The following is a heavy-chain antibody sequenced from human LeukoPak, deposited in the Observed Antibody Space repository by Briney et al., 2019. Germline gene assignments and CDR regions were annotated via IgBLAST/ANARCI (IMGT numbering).Heavy chain of an antibody. D-gene: IGHD2/OR15-2a*01. Sequence: ASVKVSCKASGYIFTNYAISWVRQAPGQGLEWMGWISAYNGNTKYAQKLQGRVTMTRDTSTSTAYMELRSLRSDDTAVYYCARTRGSHISMAYLDYWGQGTLVTVSS. V-gene: IGHV1-18*01. CDR1: GYIFTNYA. J-gene: IGHJ4*02. CDR3: ARTRGSHISMAYLDY. CDR2: ISAYNGNT.